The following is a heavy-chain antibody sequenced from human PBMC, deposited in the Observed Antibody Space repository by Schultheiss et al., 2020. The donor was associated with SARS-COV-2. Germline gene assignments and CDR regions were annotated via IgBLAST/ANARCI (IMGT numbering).Heavy chain of an antibody. Sequence: ASVKVSCKASGGTFSSYAISWVRQAPGQGLEWMGWINPNSGGTNYAQKFQGRVTMTRDTSISTAYMELSSLRSEDTAVYYCARGLTGYASTGQHWGQGTLVTVSS. CDR1: GGTFSSYA. V-gene: IGHV1-2*02. CDR3: ARGLTGYASTGQH. CDR2: INPNSGGT. J-gene: IGHJ1*01. D-gene: IGHD3-9*01.